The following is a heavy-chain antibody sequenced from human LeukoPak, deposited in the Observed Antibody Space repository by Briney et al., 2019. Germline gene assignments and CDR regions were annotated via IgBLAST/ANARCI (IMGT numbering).Heavy chain of an antibody. CDR3: ARDYSDGCGYYPLFDN. J-gene: IGHJ4*02. Sequence: SESLSLTCTVSGGSISSHYWSWIRQPAGKGPEWIGRFYTSGSTNYNPSLKSRVSMSVDTSKNQFSLKLNSVTAADTAVYYCARDYSDGCGYYPLFDNWGQGTLVTVSS. V-gene: IGHV4-4*07. CDR1: GGSISSHY. CDR2: FYTSGST. D-gene: IGHD3-22*01.